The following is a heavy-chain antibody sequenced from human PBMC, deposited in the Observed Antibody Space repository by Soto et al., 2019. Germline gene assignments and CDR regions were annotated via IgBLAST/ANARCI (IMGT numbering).Heavy chain of an antibody. Sequence: QITLKESGPTLVKPTQALTLTCSFSGFSLTTLGVGVAWVRQPPGKALEWLALIYLDDDRQYSPSLKTRLTITKDTSKTQVVLTMTNMDPVDTGTYYCAHSQLTTAANAFDVWGQGTIVTVSS. CDR2: IYLDDDR. V-gene: IGHV2-5*02. J-gene: IGHJ3*01. CDR1: GFSLTTLGVG. D-gene: IGHD1-1*01. CDR3: AHSQLTTAANAFDV.